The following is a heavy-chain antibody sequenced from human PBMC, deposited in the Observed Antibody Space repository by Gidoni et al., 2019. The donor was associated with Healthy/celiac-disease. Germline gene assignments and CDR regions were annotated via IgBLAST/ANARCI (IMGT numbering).Heavy chain of an antibody. D-gene: IGHD2-15*01. CDR2: ISSSSSTI. Sequence: EVLLVESREGLVHPGGSRSPSCAASGLTFSSYSMNWVRQATGKGLEWVSYISSSSSTIYYADSVKGRFTISRDNAKNSLYLQMNSLRDEDTAVYYCARDGCSGGSCYSGYWGQGTLVTVSS. J-gene: IGHJ4*02. CDR3: ARDGCSGGSCYSGY. CDR1: GLTFSSYS. V-gene: IGHV3-48*02.